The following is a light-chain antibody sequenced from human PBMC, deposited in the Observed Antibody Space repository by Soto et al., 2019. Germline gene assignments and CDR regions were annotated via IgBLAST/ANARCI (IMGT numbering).Light chain of an antibody. CDR1: SSDVGGYNY. Sequence: QSALTQPRSVSGSPGQSVTTSCTGTSSDVGGYNYVSWYQQHPGKAPKLMIYDVSKRPSGVPDRFSGSKSGNTASLTISGLHADDEADYYCCSYAGSYTWVFGGGTKVTAL. V-gene: IGLV2-11*01. CDR3: CSYAGSYTWV. J-gene: IGLJ3*02. CDR2: DVS.